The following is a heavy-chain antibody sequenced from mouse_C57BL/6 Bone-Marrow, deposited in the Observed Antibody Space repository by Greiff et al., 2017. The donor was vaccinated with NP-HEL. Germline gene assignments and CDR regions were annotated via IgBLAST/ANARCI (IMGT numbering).Heavy chain of an antibody. CDR1: GYTFTDYY. CDR3: ARGTTVDYFDY. J-gene: IGHJ2*01. Sequence: VQLKESGPVLVKPGASVKMSCKASGYTFTDYYMNWVKQSPGKSLEWIGVINPYNGGTSYNQKFKGKATLTVDKSSSTAYMELNSLTSEDSAVYYCARGTTVDYFDYWGQGTTLTVSS. V-gene: IGHV1-19*01. D-gene: IGHD1-1*01. CDR2: INPYNGGT.